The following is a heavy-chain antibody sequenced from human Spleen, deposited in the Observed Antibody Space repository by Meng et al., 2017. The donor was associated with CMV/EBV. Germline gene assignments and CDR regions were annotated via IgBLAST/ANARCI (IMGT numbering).Heavy chain of an antibody. CDR3: ARGDTGGFDP. CDR1: GYPFSDFG. Sequence: VSCRTYGYPFSDFGITGVRQAPGQGLEWMGWIGAYNGNIKFAQKFQGRVTMSADTSTSAAYMELTSLGYDDTAVYYCARGDTGGFDPWGQGTLVTVSS. CDR2: IGAYNGNI. V-gene: IGHV1-18*01. J-gene: IGHJ5*02.